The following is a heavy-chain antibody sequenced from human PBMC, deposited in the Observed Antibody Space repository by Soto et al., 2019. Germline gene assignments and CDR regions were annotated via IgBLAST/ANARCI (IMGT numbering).Heavy chain of an antibody. D-gene: IGHD2-21*02. Sequence: QITLKESGPTLVKPTQTLTLTCTFSGLSLSTTGVGVGWIRQPPGKALEWLALIYWDDDKRYSPSLKSRLTITKDTSKNQVLLTMTNMDPVDTATYDCVQSRCGGDCLQSYSSHSYYGLDVWGQGTTVTVSS. V-gene: IGHV2-5*02. J-gene: IGHJ6*02. CDR2: IYWDDDK. CDR1: GLSLSTTGVG. CDR3: VQSRCGGDCLQSYSSHSYYGLDV.